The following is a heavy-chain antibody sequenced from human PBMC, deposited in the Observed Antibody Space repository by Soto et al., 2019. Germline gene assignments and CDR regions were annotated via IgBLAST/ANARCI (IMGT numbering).Heavy chain of an antibody. CDR1: GYSISSGYY. J-gene: IGHJ5*02. CDR3: ARSLFSSSWYAGS. CDR2: IYHSGTS. D-gene: IGHD6-13*01. Sequence: SETLSLTCAVSGYSISSGYYWTWIRQPPGKGLEWVGSIYHSGTSYYNPSLKSRVTISIDASKNQFSLNLTSVTAADTAVYYCARSLFSSSWYAGSWGQGSLVTVSS. V-gene: IGHV4-38-2*01.